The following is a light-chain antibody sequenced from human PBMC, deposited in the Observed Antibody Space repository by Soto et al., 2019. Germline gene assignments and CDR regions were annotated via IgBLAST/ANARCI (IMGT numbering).Light chain of an antibody. CDR1: SSDVVGYNY. CDR2: EVS. V-gene: IGLV2-8*01. CDR3: SSYARNNNYG. J-gene: IGLJ1*01. Sequence: QSALTQPPWASGSPGRSVTISCTGTSSDVVGYNYVSWQQQHPGRTPQIMIYEVSNLPSGVPNCFSGSKSGNTASLTVSWPQAEDEAGYYFSSYARNNNYGFGTGPKVTVL.